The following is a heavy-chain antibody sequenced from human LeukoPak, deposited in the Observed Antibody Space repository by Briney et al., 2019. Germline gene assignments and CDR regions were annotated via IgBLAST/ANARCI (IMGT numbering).Heavy chain of an antibody. V-gene: IGHV4-59*11. J-gene: IGHJ4*02. CDR1: GGSISSHY. CDR2: IYYGGST. Sequence: SETLSLTCTVSGGSISSHYWSWIRQPPGKGLEWIGYIYYGGSTNYNPSLKSRVTISVDTSKNQFSLKLSSVTAADTAVYYCARESERSSSSEFDYWGQGTLVTVSS. CDR3: ARESERSSSSEFDY. D-gene: IGHD6-6*01.